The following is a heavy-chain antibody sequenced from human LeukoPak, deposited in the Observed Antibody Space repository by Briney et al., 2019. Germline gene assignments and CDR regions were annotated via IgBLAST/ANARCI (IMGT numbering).Heavy chain of an antibody. CDR3: ARDLPLYYHDSSGSPPDAFDI. CDR1: GFTFSSYE. Sequence: GGFLRLSCAASGFTFSSYEMNWVRQAPGKGLEWVSYISSSGSSIYYADSVKGRFTISRDNAKNSLYLQMNSLRAEDTAVYYCARDLPLYYHDSSGSPPDAFDIWGQGTMVTVSS. D-gene: IGHD3-22*01. CDR2: ISSSGSSI. V-gene: IGHV3-48*03. J-gene: IGHJ3*02.